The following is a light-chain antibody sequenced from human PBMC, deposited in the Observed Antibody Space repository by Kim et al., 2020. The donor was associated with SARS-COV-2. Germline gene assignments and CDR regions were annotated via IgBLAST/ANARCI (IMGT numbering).Light chain of an antibody. Sequence: EIVMTQSPATLSVSPGERATLSCRASQSVTNNLAWYQQKPGQGPRLLIYSASTRATGVPARFSGSGSGTDFTLSISSLQSEDSAVYYCQHHYNWPLSFGGGTKVEI. CDR1: QSVTNN. J-gene: IGKJ4*01. CDR2: SAS. V-gene: IGKV3-15*01. CDR3: QHHYNWPLS.